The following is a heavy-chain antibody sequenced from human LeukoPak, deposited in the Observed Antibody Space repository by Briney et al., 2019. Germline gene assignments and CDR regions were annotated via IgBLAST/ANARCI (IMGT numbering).Heavy chain of an antibody. CDR1: GFTFSSYG. CDR3: AKDPTDFDSSGQTYFDY. Sequence: GGSLRLSCAASGFTFSSYGMHWVRQAPGKGLEWVAVISYDGSNKFYADSVKGRFTISRDNSKNTLVLQLNSLRAENTAVYYCAKDPTDFDSSGQTYFDYWGQGTLVTVSS. CDR2: ISYDGSNK. D-gene: IGHD3-22*01. J-gene: IGHJ4*02. V-gene: IGHV3-30*18.